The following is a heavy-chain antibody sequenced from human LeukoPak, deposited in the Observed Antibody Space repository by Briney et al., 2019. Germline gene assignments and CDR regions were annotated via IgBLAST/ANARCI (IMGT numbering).Heavy chain of an antibody. CDR2: ISSSGSTI. D-gene: IGHD3-22*01. J-gene: IGHJ4*02. Sequence: GGSLRLSCAASGFTFSDYYMSWIRQAPGKGLEWVSYISSSGSTIYYADSVKGRFTISRDNAKNSLYLQMNSLRAEDTAVYYCASQYPYYYDSGGYYSGPASFDYWGQGTLVTVSS. CDR3: ASQYPYYYDSGGYYSGPASFDY. V-gene: IGHV3-11*01. CDR1: GFTFSDYY.